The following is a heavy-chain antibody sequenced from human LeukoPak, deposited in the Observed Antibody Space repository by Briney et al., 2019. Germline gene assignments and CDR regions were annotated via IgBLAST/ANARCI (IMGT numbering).Heavy chain of an antibody. CDR3: AKDGLYYDGSEHVYYFDS. CDR1: GFTFSRSA. D-gene: IGHD3-22*01. CDR2: ISYSGGAT. Sequence: PGGSLRLSCAASGFTFSRSAMTWVRQGPGPGLEFVASISYSGGATYYADSVKGRFTISRDNSKNTLYLQMNSLRAEDTALYYCAKDGLYYDGSEHVYYFDSWGQGTLVTVSS. V-gene: IGHV3-23*01. J-gene: IGHJ4*02.